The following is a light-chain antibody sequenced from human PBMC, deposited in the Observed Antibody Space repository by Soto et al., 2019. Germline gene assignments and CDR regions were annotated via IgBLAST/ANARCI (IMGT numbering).Light chain of an antibody. CDR2: YAS. CDR1: QSIGSW. V-gene: IGKV1-5*01. CDR3: QQYNSYST. J-gene: IGKJ1*01. Sequence: DIQLTQSPSTLSASVGDRVSITCRASQSIGSWLAWYQQKPGKAPELRIYYASNLESGVPSRLSGRGSGSEFTLTISRLQPDDYATYYCQQYNSYSTFGQGTKVDI.